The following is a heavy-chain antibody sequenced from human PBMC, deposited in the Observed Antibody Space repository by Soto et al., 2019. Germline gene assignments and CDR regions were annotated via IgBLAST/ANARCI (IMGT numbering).Heavy chain of an antibody. J-gene: IGHJ4*02. Sequence: KHLWASMKVSCKASEGTFSSYAISWVRQAPGQGLEWMGGIIPIFVTANYAQKFHGRVTITSDESTSTAYMELSSLRSEDTAVYYCARDGIQLWLLNWGQGTLVTVSS. CDR1: EGTFSSYA. CDR3: ARDGIQLWLLN. CDR2: IIPIFVTA. D-gene: IGHD5-18*01. V-gene: IGHV1-69*13.